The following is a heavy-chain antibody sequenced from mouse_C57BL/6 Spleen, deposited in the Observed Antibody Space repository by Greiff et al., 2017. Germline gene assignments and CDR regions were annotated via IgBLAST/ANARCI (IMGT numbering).Heavy chain of an antibody. CDR3: EREPYGNYGGDY. CDR1: GYTFTSYW. CDR2: IHPNSGST. J-gene: IGHJ4*01. D-gene: IGHD2-1*01. V-gene: IGHV1-64*01. Sequence: QVQLQQPGAELVKPGASVKLSCKASGYTFTSYWMHWVKQRPGQGLEWIGMIHPNSGSTNYNEKFKSKATLTVDKSSSTAYMQLSSLTSEDSAVYYCEREPYGNYGGDYWGQGTSVTVSS.